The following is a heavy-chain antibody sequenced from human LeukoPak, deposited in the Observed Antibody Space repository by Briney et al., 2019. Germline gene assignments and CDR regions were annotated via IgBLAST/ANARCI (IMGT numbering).Heavy chain of an antibody. V-gene: IGHV3-33*01. CDR1: GFNFRGYG. J-gene: IGHJ4*02. Sequence: GRSLRLSCAASGFNFRGYGMHWVRQAPGRGLEWVAVIWYDESKTYYADSVKGRFTISRDNSKNTLYLQMNSLRAEDTAVYYCTRDIRSRYFAYWGQGTLVTVSS. CDR3: TRDIRSRYFAY. D-gene: IGHD2-2*02. CDR2: IWYDESKT.